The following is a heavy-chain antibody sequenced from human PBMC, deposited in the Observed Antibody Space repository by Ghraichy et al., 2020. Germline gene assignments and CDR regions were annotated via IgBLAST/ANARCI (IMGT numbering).Heavy chain of an antibody. D-gene: IGHD3-9*01. V-gene: IGHV3-48*02. CDR3: ARHGSDDILTGPIYYYYMDV. J-gene: IGHJ6*03. CDR1: GFTFSSYS. CDR2: ISSSSSTI. Sequence: GGSLRLSCAASGFTFSSYSMNWVRQAPGKGLEWVSYISSSSSTIYYADSVKGRFTISRDNAKNSLYLQMNSLRDEDTAVYYCARHGSDDILTGPIYYYYMDVWGKGTTVTVSS.